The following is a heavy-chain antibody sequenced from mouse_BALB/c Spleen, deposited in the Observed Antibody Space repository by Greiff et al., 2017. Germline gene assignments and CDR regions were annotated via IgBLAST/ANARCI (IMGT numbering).Heavy chain of an antibody. V-gene: IGHV3-1*02. D-gene: IGHD2-4*01. CDR1: GYSITSGYS. J-gene: IGHJ1*01. Sequence: EVKLQESGPDLVKPSQSLSLTCTVTGYSITSGYSWHWIRQFPGNKLEWMGYIHYSGSTNYNPSLKSRISITRDTSKNQFFLQLNSVTTEDTATYYCARSPFYYDYPYWYFDVWGAGTTVTVSS. CDR3: ARSPFYYDYPYWYFDV. CDR2: IHYSGST.